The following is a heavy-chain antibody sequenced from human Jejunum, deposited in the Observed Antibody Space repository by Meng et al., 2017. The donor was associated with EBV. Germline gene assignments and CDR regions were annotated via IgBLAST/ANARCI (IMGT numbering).Heavy chain of an antibody. Sequence: QLAGSWGTLVHPGASLSLSCAASVFTLSTYWMHWARQAPGKGLVWVSRISSDGRSLTYADSVKGRFTISRDNAKNTLYLQMNSLRVEDTAVYYCATGQGDSRCYFDSWSQGTLVTVSS. V-gene: IGHV3-74*01. CDR3: ATGQGDSRCYFDS. D-gene: IGHD3-16*01. J-gene: IGHJ4*02. CDR2: ISSDGRSL. CDR1: VFTLSTYW.